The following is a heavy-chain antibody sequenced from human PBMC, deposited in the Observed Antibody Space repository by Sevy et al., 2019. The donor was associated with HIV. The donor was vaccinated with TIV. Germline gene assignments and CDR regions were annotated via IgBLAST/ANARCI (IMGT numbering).Heavy chain of an antibody. CDR1: GFTFSSLS. D-gene: IGHD2-15*01. J-gene: IGHJ3*01. Sequence: GGSLRLSCEASGFTFSSLSMSWVRQAPGKGLEWVSYIVSDGTTKHYAESMRGRFTISRDNAKNSLYLQINSLRAEDTAVYYCAATSGTWDDAFDLWGQGTMVTVSS. CDR3: AATSGTWDDAFDL. V-gene: IGHV3-48*01. CDR2: IVSDGTTK.